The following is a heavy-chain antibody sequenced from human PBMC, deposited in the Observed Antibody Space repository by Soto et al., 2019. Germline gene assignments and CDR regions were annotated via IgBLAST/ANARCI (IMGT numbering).Heavy chain of an antibody. CDR3: AKAMRRVRVIIAFFDY. J-gene: IGHJ4*02. CDR1: GFTFSNYG. V-gene: IGHV3-30*18. CDR2: SSHDGATQ. Sequence: QVQLMESGGGVVQPGRSLRLSCAASGFTFSNYGMHWIRQAPGKGLEWVAVSSHDGATQNYADSVKGRFTISRDNSNNMVYLQMNSLRAEDTAVYYCAKAMRRVRVIIAFFDYWGPGTLVTVSS. D-gene: IGHD3-10*01.